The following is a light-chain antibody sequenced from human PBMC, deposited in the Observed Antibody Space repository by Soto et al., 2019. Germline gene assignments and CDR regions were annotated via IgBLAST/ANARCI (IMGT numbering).Light chain of an antibody. J-gene: IGLJ1*01. Sequence: QSVLTQPPSVSAAPGQKVTISCSGSSSNIGGNSVSWYQQLPGTAPKLLIYDDNKRPSGIPDRFSGSKSGTSATLGITGFQTGDEDDYYCGSWDSSLSAYVLGNGTKV. CDR3: GSWDSSLSAYV. CDR1: SSNIGGNS. CDR2: DDN. V-gene: IGLV1-51*01.